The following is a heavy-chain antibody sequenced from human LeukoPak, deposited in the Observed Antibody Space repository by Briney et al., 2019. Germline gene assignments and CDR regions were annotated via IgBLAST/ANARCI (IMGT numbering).Heavy chain of an antibody. CDR2: IYYSGST. CDR3: ARGRRYCSGGSCSNPALDY. V-gene: IGHV4-39*07. D-gene: IGHD2-15*01. Sequence: GSLRLSCAASGFTFSSYGMSWIRQPPGKGLEWIGSIYYSGSTYYNPSLKSRVTISVDTSKNQFSLKLSSVTAADTAVYYCARGRRYCSGGSCSNPALDYWGQGTMVTVSS. J-gene: IGHJ4*02. CDR1: GFTFSSYG.